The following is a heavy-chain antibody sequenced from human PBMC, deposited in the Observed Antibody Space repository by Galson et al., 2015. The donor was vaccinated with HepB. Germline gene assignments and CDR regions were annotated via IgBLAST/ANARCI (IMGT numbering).Heavy chain of an antibody. CDR1: GFTLSSYA. J-gene: IGHJ4*02. V-gene: IGHV3-23*01. CDR2: ISGSGGST. D-gene: IGHD3-9*01. Sequence: SLRLSCAASGFTLSSYAMSWVRQAPGKGLEWVSAISGSGGSTYYADSVKGRFTISRDNSKNTLYLQMNSLRAEDTAVYYCANAGELRYFDWLLSFDYWGQGTLVTVSS. CDR3: ANAGELRYFDWLLSFDY.